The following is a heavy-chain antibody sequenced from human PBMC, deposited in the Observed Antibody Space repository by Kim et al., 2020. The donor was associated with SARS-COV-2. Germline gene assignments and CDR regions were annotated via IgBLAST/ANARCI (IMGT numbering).Heavy chain of an antibody. J-gene: IGHJ3*02. CDR2: EDGET. D-gene: IGHD1-26*01. V-gene: IGHV1-24*01. Sequence: EDGETIYAQKFQGRVTMTEDTSTDTAYMELSSLRSEDTAVYYCATVGWVIWGQGTMVTVSS. CDR3: ATVGWVI.